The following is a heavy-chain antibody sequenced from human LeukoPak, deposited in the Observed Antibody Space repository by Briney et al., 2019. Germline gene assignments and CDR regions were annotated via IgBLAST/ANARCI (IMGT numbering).Heavy chain of an antibody. Sequence: GESLKISCKGSGYSFTSYWIGWVRQMPGKGLEWMGIIYPGDSDTRYSPSFQGQVTISADKSISTAYLQWSSLKASDTAMYYCAGRGYSYGGWNWFDPWGQGTHVTVSS. D-gene: IGHD5-18*01. CDR2: IYPGDSDT. CDR1: GYSFTSYW. J-gene: IGHJ5*02. CDR3: AGRGYSYGGWNWFDP. V-gene: IGHV5-51*01.